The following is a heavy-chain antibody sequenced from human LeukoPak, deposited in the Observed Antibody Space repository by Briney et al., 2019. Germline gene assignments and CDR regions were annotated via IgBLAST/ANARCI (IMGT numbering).Heavy chain of an antibody. CDR1: GFTFSSYG. CDR3: ASGFGELPD. D-gene: IGHD3-10*01. Sequence: GGSLRLSCAASGFTFSSYGMHWVRQAPGKGLEWVAVISYDGKNMYYADSVKGRFTISRDNSQNTLYLQMNSLRAEDTAVYYCASGFGELPDWGQGTLVTVS. CDR2: ISYDGKNM. V-gene: IGHV3-30*03. J-gene: IGHJ4*02.